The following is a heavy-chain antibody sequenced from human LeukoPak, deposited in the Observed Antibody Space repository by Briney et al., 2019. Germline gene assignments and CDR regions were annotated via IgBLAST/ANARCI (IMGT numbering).Heavy chain of an antibody. Sequence: SVKVSCKASGGTFSSYAISWVRQAPGQGLEWMGGIIPIFGTANYAQKFQGRVTITADKSTSTAYMELSSLRSEDTAVYYCASVHKPGAYGDYARYYYYYMDVWGTGTTVTVSS. J-gene: IGHJ6*03. D-gene: IGHD4-17*01. CDR3: ASVHKPGAYGDYARYYYYYMDV. V-gene: IGHV1-69*06. CDR1: GGTFSSYA. CDR2: IIPIFGTA.